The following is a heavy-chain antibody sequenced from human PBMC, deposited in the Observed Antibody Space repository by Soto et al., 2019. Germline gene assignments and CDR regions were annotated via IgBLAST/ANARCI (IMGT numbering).Heavy chain of an antibody. CDR3: AREPATAKPEGVDF. CDR1: GYTFRDYY. CDR2: INPNSGGT. D-gene: IGHD1-1*01. Sequence: QVQLVQSGAEVRKPGASVKVSCKASGYTFRDYYIHWVRQAPGQELEWMGWINPNSGGTKYAPKFQGGVTMTRDTSITTAYMELSRLRSGETAVYYCAREPATAKPEGVDFWGQGTLVTVSS. J-gene: IGHJ4*02. V-gene: IGHV1-2*02.